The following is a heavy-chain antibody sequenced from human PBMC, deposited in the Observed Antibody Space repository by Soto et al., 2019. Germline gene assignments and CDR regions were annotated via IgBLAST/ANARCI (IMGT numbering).Heavy chain of an antibody. Sequence: GGSLRLSCATSGFIFSDYYMHWIRQAPGKGLEWVARIKTTSDGGTIHYAAPVKGRFTISRDDSKDTLFLQMNSLKIEDTALYYCIRDPYGSTWGQGTLVTVSS. V-gene: IGHV3-15*01. CDR1: GFIFSDYY. D-gene: IGHD3-10*01. J-gene: IGHJ5*02. CDR3: IRDPYGST. CDR2: IKTTSDGGTI.